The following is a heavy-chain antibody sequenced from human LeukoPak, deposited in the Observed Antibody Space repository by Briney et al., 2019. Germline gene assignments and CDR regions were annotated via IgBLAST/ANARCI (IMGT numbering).Heavy chain of an antibody. CDR2: ISGSGGST. CDR3: AKDPRREYYFDF. J-gene: IGHJ4*02. V-gene: IGHV3-23*01. CDR1: GFTFSSYA. Sequence: GGSLGLSCAASGFTFSSYAMSWVRQAPGKGLEWVSAISGSGGSTFYADSAKGRFTISRDNSKNTLYLQMNSLRAEDTALYYCAKDPRREYYFDFWGQGTRVTVSS. D-gene: IGHD3-10*01.